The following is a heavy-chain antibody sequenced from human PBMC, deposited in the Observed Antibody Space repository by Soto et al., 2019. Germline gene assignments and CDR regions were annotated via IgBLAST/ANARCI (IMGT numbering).Heavy chain of an antibody. CDR3: VQELCDGSYGDV. Sequence: EVQLLESGGGLVQPGGSLRLSCAASGFIFTNYAMSWVRQAPGEGLEWVSAITRDGTIYYTESVKGRFTISRDNSKNTVYLQMDSLRAEDTAGYGCVQELCDGSYGDVWGHGNLVNVS. CDR1: GFIFTNYA. J-gene: IGHJ4*01. D-gene: IGHD4-17*01. CDR2: ITRDGTI. V-gene: IGHV3-23*01.